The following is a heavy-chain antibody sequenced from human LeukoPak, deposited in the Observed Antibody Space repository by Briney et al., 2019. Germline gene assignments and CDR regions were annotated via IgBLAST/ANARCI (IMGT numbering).Heavy chain of an antibody. CDR3: TTLRYFDWFDY. CDR1: GFTFSNAW. D-gene: IGHD3-9*01. CDR2: IKSKTDGGTT. V-gene: IGHV3-15*01. J-gene: IGHJ4*02. Sequence: PGGSLRLSCAASGFTFSNAWMSWVRQAPGKGLEWVGRIKSKTDGGTTDYAAPVKGRLTISRDDSKNTLYLQMNSLKTEDTAVYYCTTLRYFDWFDYWGQGTLVTVSS.